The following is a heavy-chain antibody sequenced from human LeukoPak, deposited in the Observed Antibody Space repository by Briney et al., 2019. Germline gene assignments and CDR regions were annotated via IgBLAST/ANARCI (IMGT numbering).Heavy chain of an antibody. V-gene: IGHV3-7*03. CDR3: ARGGGLDV. CDR1: GFTFSSYW. Sequence: GGSLRLSCAASGFTFSSYWMNRARQAPGKGLEWVASINHNGNVNYYVDSVKGRFTISRDNAKNSLYLQMSNLRAEDTAVYFCARGGGLDVWGQGATVTVSS. CDR2: INHNGNVN. D-gene: IGHD3-16*01. J-gene: IGHJ6*02.